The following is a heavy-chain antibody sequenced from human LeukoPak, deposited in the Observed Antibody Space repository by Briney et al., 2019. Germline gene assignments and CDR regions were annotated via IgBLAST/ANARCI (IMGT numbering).Heavy chain of an antibody. Sequence: GGSLRLSCGASGFTFSTYGMNWVRQAPGKGLEWVSAISGSGGSTHYADSVKGRFTISRDNSKNTLDLQMSSLRAEDTAVYYCAKDPSYTAAGIDYWGQGTLVTVSS. V-gene: IGHV3-23*01. J-gene: IGHJ4*02. D-gene: IGHD6-13*01. CDR2: ISGSGGST. CDR1: GFTFSTYG. CDR3: AKDPSYTAAGIDY.